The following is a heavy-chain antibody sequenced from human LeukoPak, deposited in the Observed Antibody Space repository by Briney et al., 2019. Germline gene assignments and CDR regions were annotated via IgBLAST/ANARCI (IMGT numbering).Heavy chain of an antibody. J-gene: IGHJ4*02. V-gene: IGHV1-18*01. CDR2: ISAYDGNK. Sequence: ASLRLSCKASGYTFTSYGISWVRQAPGQGLEWMGCISAYDGNKNYAQTLQGRFTMTTDTSTSTAYMQLSSLRADDTAVYYCARALASCSGGSCYGYFDYWGQGTLVTVSS. CDR3: ARALASCSGGSCYGYFDY. CDR1: GYTFTSYG. D-gene: IGHD2-15*01.